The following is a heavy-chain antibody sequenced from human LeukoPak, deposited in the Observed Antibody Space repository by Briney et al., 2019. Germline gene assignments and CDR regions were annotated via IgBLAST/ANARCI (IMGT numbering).Heavy chain of an antibody. CDR2: ISGSGGST. D-gene: IGHD3-22*01. CDR1: GITLSNYG. J-gene: IGHJ4*02. CDR3: AKRGVVIRVILVGFHKEAYYFDS. V-gene: IGHV3-23*01. Sequence: GGSLRLSCAVSGITLSNYGMSWVRQAPGKGLEWVAGISGSGGSTNYADSVKGRFTISRDDPKNTLFLQMKSLRAEDTAVYFCAKRGVVIRVILVGFHKEAYYFDSWGQGALVTVSS.